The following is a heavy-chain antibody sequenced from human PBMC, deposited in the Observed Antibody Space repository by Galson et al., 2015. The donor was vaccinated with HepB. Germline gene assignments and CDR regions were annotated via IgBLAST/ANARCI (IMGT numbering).Heavy chain of an antibody. V-gene: IGHV1-69*13. D-gene: IGHD5-24*01. CDR3: ARARGLQRHSGGMDV. CDR1: GGTFSSYP. CDR2: IIPIFGTA. J-gene: IGHJ6*02. Sequence: SVKVSCKASGGTFSSYPISWVRQAPGQGLEWMGGIIPIFGTANYAQKFQGRVTITADESTSTAYMELSSLRSEDTAVYYCARARGLQRHSGGMDVWGQGTTVTVSS.